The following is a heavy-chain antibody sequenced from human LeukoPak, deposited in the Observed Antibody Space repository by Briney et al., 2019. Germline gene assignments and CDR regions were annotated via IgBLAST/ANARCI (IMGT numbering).Heavy chain of an antibody. J-gene: IGHJ4*02. Sequence: SVKVSCKASGGTFSSYAISWVRQAPGQGLEWMGRIIPILGIANYAQKFQGRVTMTEDTSTDTAYMELSSLRSEDTAVYYCARAQSSSFDYWGQGTLVTVSS. CDR1: GGTFSSYA. D-gene: IGHD6-13*01. CDR2: IIPILGIA. V-gene: IGHV1-69*04. CDR3: ARAQSSSFDY.